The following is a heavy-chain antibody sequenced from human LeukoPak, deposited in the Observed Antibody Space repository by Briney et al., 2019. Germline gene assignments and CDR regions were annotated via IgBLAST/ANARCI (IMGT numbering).Heavy chain of an antibody. CDR3: ARGNAFYSSGWMNWFDP. V-gene: IGHV1-8*01. CDR1: GYTFTSYD. J-gene: IGHJ5*02. D-gene: IGHD6-19*01. CDR2: MNPNSGNT. Sequence: ASVKVSCKASGYTFTSYDINWVRQATGQGLEWMGWMNPNSGNTGYAQKFQGRVTMTRNTSICTAYMELSSLRSEDTAVYYCARGNAFYSSGWMNWFDPWGQGTLVTVSS.